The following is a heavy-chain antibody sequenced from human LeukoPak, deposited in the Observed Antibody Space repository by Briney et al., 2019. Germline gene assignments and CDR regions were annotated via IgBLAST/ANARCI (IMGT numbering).Heavy chain of an antibody. J-gene: IGHJ4*02. CDR3: ARAPTYDSSGYPDY. CDR2: IHRGGSA. V-gene: IGHV3-53*01. CDR1: GFTVGSNY. D-gene: IGHD3-22*01. Sequence: GGSLRLSCAASGFTVGSNYMSWVRQAPGKGLEWASIIHRGGSAYYSDSVRGRFTISRDHSKNTLYLQMNSLRAEDTAMYYCARAPTYDSSGYPDYWGQGTLSPSPQ.